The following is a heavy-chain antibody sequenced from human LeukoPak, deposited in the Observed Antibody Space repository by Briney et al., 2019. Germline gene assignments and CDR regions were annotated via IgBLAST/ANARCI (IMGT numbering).Heavy chain of an antibody. CDR2: IHHSGSP. V-gene: IGHV4-39*02. CDR3: ARPDYHSSASYYGPFDY. J-gene: IGHJ4*02. CDR1: GGSIRNTNYY. D-gene: IGHD3-22*01. Sequence: PSETLSLTCTVSGGSIRNTNYYWGWLRQPPGKTLEWIGSIHHSGSPYYNPSLKSRVTISVDTSKNHFSLTLSSVTAADTAVYFCARPDYHSSASYYGPFDYWGQGSLVTVSS.